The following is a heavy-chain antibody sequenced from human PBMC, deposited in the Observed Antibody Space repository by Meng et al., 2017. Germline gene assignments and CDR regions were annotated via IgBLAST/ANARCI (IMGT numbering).Heavy chain of an antibody. V-gene: IGHV4-59*12. Sequence: SETLSLTCTVSGGSISSYYWSWIRQPPGKGLEWIGYIYYSGSTYYNPSLKSRITISVDTSKNQFSLKLSSVTAADTAVYYCARDYYGSGSYYNAWYFDLWGRGTLVTVSS. J-gene: IGHJ2*01. D-gene: IGHD3-10*01. CDR3: ARDYYGSGSYYNAWYFDL. CDR2: IYYSGST. CDR1: GGSISSYY.